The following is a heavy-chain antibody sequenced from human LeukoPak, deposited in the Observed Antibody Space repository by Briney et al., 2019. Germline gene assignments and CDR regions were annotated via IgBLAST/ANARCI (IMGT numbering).Heavy chain of an antibody. CDR2: INPNSGGT. J-gene: IGHJ5*02. CDR1: GYTFTGYY. V-gene: IGHV1-2*02. CDR3: ARAGGKPYSYGQNQNWFDP. Sequence: ASVTVSCKASGYTFTGYYMHWVRQAPGQGLEWMGWINPNSGGTNYAQKFQGRVTMTRDTSISTAYMELSRLRSDDTAVYYCARAGGKPYSYGQNQNWFDPWGQGTLVTVSS. D-gene: IGHD5-18*01.